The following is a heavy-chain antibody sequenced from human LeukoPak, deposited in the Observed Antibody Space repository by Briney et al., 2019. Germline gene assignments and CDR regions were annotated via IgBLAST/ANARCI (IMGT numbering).Heavy chain of an antibody. CDR2: MNPNSGNT. D-gene: IGHD1-26*01. CDR3: ARSGSYYGDAFDI. J-gene: IGHJ3*02. CDR1: GYAFTSYD. V-gene: IGHV1-8*01. Sequence: ASVKVSCKASGYAFTSYDINWVRQATGQGLEWMGWMNPNSGNTGYAQKFQGRVTMTRNTSISTAYMELSSLRSEDTAVYYCARSGSYYGDAFDIWGQGTMVTVSS.